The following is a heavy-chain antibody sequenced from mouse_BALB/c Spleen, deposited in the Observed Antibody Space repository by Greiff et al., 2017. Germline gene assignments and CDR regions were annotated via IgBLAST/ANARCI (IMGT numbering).Heavy chain of an antibody. V-gene: IGHV5-6-4*01. CDR3: TRDGDGYYPDY. Sequence: EVKLVESGGDLVKPGGSLKLSCAASGFTFSSYTMSWVRQTPEKRLEWVATISSGGSYTYYPDSVKGRFTISRDNAKNTLYLQMSSLKSEDTAMYYCTRDGDGYYPDYWGQGTTLTVSS. D-gene: IGHD2-3*01. CDR1: GFTFSSYT. J-gene: IGHJ2*01. CDR2: ISSGGSYT.